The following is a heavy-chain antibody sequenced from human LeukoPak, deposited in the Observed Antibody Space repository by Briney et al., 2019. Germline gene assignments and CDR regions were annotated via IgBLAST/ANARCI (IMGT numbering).Heavy chain of an antibody. CDR3: AKDQYSSSYYFDY. D-gene: IGHD6-6*01. CDR2: IRYDGSNK. Sequence: GGSLRLSFAASGFTFSSYGMHWVRQAPGKGLEWVAFIRYDGSNKYYTDSVKGRFTISRDNSKNTLYLQMNILRAEDTAVYYCAKDQYSSSYYFDYWGQGTLVTVSS. J-gene: IGHJ4*02. CDR1: GFTFSSYG. V-gene: IGHV3-30*02.